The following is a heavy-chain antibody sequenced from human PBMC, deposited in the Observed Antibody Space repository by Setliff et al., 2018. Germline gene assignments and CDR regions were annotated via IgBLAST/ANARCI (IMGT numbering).Heavy chain of an antibody. Sequence: PGGSLRLSCVGSGLSIDGYAMHWVRQAPGKGLEWVSSISWNSGTKKYADSVKGRFTVSRDNGGNSVHLQMNSLTTEDMAFYYCAKSSTSYDSSDNHKVGEWYLDLCGRGTLVTSPQ. D-gene: IGHD3-22*01. J-gene: IGHJ2*01. CDR2: ISWNSGTK. V-gene: IGHV3-9*03. CDR3: AKSSTSYDSSDNHKVGEWYLDL. CDR1: GLSIDGYA.